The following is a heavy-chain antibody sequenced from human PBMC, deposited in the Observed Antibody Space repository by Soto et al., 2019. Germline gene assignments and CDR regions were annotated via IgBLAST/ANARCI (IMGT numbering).Heavy chain of an antibody. CDR2: IKRDATEK. CDR3: ARGSGYGSASSVNHYLDD. J-gene: IGHJ4*01. D-gene: IGHD3-10*01. Sequence: EVQLVESGGGLVQPGGSLRLSCAASGFTFGIYWMSWVRQAPGKGLEWLATIKRDATEKKYVASVRGRFTVSRDNAKNSLYLQMDSLRAEDTAVYYCARGSGYGSASSVNHYLDDWGHGTLVTVSS. CDR1: GFTFGIYW. V-gene: IGHV3-7*01.